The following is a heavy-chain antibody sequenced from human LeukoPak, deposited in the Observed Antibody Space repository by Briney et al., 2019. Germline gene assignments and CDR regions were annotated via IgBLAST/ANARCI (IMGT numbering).Heavy chain of an antibody. CDR1: GFTFSSYS. CDR2: ISSGSSTI. J-gene: IGHJ4*02. D-gene: IGHD4-11*01. V-gene: IGHV3-48*04. Sequence: GGSLRLSCAASGFTFSSYSMNWVRQAPGKGLEWVSYISSGSSTIYYADSVKGRFTISRDNAKNSLYLQMNSLRAEDTAVYYCARPTRSNIHFDYWGQGTLVTVSS. CDR3: ARPTRSNIHFDY.